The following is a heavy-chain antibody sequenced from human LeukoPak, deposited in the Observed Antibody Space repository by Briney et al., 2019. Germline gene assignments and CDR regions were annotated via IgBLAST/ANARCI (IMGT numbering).Heavy chain of an antibody. Sequence: GGSLRLSCAASGFTFSSYGMHWVRQAPGKGLEWVAFIRYDGSNKYYADSVKGRFTISRDNSKNTLYLQMNSLRAEDTAVYYCAKGGPRGYSYGPVGYYYYMDVWGKGTTVTISS. V-gene: IGHV3-30*02. CDR3: AKGGPRGYSYGPVGYYYYMDV. J-gene: IGHJ6*03. CDR2: IRYDGSNK. CDR1: GFTFSSYG. D-gene: IGHD5-18*01.